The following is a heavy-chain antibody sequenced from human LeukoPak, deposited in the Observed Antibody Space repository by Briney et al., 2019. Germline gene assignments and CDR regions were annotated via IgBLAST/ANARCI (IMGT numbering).Heavy chain of an antibody. CDR1: GYTFTGYY. J-gene: IGHJ4*02. D-gene: IGHD5-18*01. V-gene: IGHV1-2*02. CDR2: INPTGGGT. CDR3: AGRPDTAMVAIFDY. Sequence: ASVKVSCKASGYTFTGYYVHWVRQAPGQGLEWMGWINPTGGGTNYAQKFQGRVTMTGDTSISTAYMELSRLSSDDTAVYFCAGRPDTAMVAIFDYWGQGTLVTISS.